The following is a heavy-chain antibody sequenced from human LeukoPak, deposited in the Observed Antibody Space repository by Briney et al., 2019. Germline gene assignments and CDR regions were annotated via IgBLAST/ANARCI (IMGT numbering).Heavy chain of an antibody. D-gene: IGHD3-16*01. CDR1: GFTVNSNY. CDR3: ARTTDGGYVDY. V-gene: IGHV3-53*01. J-gene: IGHJ4*02. Sequence: GGSLRLSCAASGFTVNSNYMTWVRQAPGKGLEWVSVIYSGGSTYYADSVKGRFTISRDNSKNTLYLQMNSLRAEDTAVYYCARTTDGGYVDYWGQGTLVTVSS. CDR2: IYSGGST.